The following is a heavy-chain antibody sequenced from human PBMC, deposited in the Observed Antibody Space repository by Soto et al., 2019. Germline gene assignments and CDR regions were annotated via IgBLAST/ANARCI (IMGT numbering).Heavy chain of an antibody. V-gene: IGHV4-59*01. D-gene: IGHD3-3*01. CDR3: ARVRAYDFWSGPHYYYYMDV. Sequence: SETLSLTCTVSGGSISSYYWSWIRQPPGKGLEWIGYIYYSGSTNYNPSLKSRVTISVDTSKNQFSLKLSSVTAADTAVYYCARVRAYDFWSGPHYYYYMDVWGKGTTVTVSS. J-gene: IGHJ6*03. CDR2: IYYSGST. CDR1: GGSISSYY.